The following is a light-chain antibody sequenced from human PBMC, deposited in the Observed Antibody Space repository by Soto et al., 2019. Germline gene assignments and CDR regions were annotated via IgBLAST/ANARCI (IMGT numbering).Light chain of an antibody. CDR3: CSYASSRVWV. CDR1: SSDVGNYNF. V-gene: IGLV2-23*02. Sequence: QSALTQPASVSGSPGQSITVSCAGTSSDVGNYNFVSWYQQHPGKVPKLMIYDVTQRPSGVSHRFSGSKSGNTASLTISGLQAEDEADYDCCSYASSRVWVFGGGTKLTVL. CDR2: DVT. J-gene: IGLJ3*02.